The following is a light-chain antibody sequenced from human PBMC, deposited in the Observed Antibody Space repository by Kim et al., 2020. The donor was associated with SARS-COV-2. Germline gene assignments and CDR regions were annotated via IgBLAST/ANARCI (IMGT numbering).Light chain of an antibody. CDR3: SSYAGSNNVV. CDR1: SSDVGGYNY. CDR2: EVS. Sequence: QSVNISCTGTSSDVGGYNYVSWYQQHPGKAPKLMIYEVSKRPSGVPDRFSGSKSGNTASLTVSGLQAEDEADYYCSSYAGSNNVVFGGGTQLTVL. V-gene: IGLV2-8*01. J-gene: IGLJ2*01.